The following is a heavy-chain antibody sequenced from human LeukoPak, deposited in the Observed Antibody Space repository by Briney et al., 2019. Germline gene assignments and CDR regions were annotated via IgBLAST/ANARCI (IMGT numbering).Heavy chain of an antibody. CDR3: ARVPAAIYYYHYMDV. CDR2: IYYGGST. CDR1: GGSISSGDYY. V-gene: IGHV4-30-4*08. J-gene: IGHJ6*03. D-gene: IGHD2-2*01. Sequence: SETLSLTCTVSGGSISSGDYYWSWIRQPPGKGLEWIGYIYYGGSTYYNPSLKSRVTISVDTSKNQFSLKLSSVTAADTAVYYCARVPAAIYYYHYMDVWGKGTTVTVSS.